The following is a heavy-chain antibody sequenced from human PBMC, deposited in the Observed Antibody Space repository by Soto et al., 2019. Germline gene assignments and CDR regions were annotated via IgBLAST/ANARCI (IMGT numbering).Heavy chain of an antibody. D-gene: IGHD1-1*01. CDR2: IIPIFGTA. CDR3: ASGKGMEEHSYYYGMDI. CDR1: GGTFSSYA. V-gene: IGHV1-69*06. Sequence: ASVKVSCKASGGTFSSYAISWVRQAPGQGLGWRGGIIPIFGTANYAQKFQGRVTITADKSTSTAYMELSSLRPEDTAVYYCASGKGMEEHSYYYGMDIWGQGTTVTVSS. J-gene: IGHJ6*02.